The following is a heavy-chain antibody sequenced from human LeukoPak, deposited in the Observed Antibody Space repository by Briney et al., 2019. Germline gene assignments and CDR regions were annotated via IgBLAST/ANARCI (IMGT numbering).Heavy chain of an antibody. J-gene: IGHJ6*03. Sequence: PGGSLRLSCAASGFTFSSYWMSWVRQAPGKGLEWVANIKQDGSEKYYVDSVKGGFTISRDNAKNSLYLQMNSLRAEDTAVYYCASWVSSYYYYMDVWGKGTTVTVSS. V-gene: IGHV3-7*01. CDR1: GFTFSSYW. CDR2: IKQDGSEK. CDR3: ASWVSSYYYYMDV. D-gene: IGHD6-13*01.